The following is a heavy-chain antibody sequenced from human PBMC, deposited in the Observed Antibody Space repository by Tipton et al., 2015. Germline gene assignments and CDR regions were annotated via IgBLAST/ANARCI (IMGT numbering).Heavy chain of an antibody. CDR1: GGSFSGYF. V-gene: IGHV4-34*01. Sequence: LRLSCAVYGGSFSGYFWTWIRQPPGKGLEWIGEINHSGYTNYNPSLKSRVTISVDTSKNQLSLKLSSVTAADTAVYYCATGRSIAARPFDYWGQGTLVTVSS. CDR2: INHSGYT. CDR3: ATGRSIAARPFDY. D-gene: IGHD6-6*01. J-gene: IGHJ4*02.